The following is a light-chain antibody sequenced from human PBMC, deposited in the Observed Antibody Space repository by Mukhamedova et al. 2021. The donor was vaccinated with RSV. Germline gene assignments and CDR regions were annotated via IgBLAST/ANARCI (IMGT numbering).Light chain of an antibody. J-gene: IGKJ3*01. V-gene: IGKV1-27*01. CDR2: AAS. CDR3: HTYDSAPFS. Sequence: WYQRRVHGKVPKLLIYAASTLQSGVPSRFRGSGSGTDFTLTITSLQPDDVATYYCHTYDSAPFSFGPGTKVDIK.